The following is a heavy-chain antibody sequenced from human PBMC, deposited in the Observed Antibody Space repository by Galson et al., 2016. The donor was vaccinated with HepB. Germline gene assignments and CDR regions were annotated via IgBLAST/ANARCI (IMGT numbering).Heavy chain of an antibody. J-gene: IGHJ4*02. D-gene: IGHD2/OR15-2a*01. V-gene: IGHV4-59*08. CDR3: ARQGWTTFDY. CDR2: IYHIGNT. CDR1: GASIRRYY. Sequence: ETLSLTCTVSGASIRRYYWSWIRQSPGKGLEWIGYIYHIGNTDSNPSLKGRVTMSMDTSKNQFSLTVTSLTAADTAVYFCARQGWTTFDYWGQGTLVSVSS.